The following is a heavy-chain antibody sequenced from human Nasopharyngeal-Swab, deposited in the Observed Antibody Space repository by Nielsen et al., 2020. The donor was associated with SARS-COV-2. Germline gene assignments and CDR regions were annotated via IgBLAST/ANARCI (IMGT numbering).Heavy chain of an antibody. CDR1: GFTFSSYP. CDR2: ISGSSGRT. D-gene: IGHD2-15*01. Sequence: ETLSLTCAASGFTFSSYPMSWVRQAPGKGLEWVSSISGSSGRTSYADSVKGRFTISRDNSKNTLYLQMHSLRADDTAVYYCATPGTRCSGDTCNMWVFDYWGQGTLVTVSS. J-gene: IGHJ4*02. V-gene: IGHV3-23*01. CDR3: ATPGTRCSGDTCNMWVFDY.